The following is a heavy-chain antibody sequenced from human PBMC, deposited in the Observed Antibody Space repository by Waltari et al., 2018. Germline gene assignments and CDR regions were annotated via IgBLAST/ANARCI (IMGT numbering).Heavy chain of an antibody. D-gene: IGHD1-26*01. J-gene: IGHJ3*01. V-gene: IGHV4-39*01. Sequence: QLQLHESGQGLVKPSETLSLPCTFSGGPISSRSYYWGWVRQAPWQGLEWITSIYYGGSVYDRPSLKSRVTITVDTSKNQLSLRLTSVTAADTALYYCVAHQGGKYTLEAFDVWGPGTMVIVSS. CDR3: VAHQGGKYTLEAFDV. CDR2: IYYGGSV. CDR1: GGPISSRSYY.